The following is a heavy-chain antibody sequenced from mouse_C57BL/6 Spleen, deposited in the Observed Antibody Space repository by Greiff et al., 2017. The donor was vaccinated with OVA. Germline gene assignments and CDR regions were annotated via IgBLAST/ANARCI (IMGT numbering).Heavy chain of an antibody. CDR2: IRSKSNNYAT. V-gene: IGHV10-1*01. CDR1: GFSFNTYA. Sequence: DVKLVESGGGLVQPKGSLKLSCAASGFSFNTYAMNWVRQAPGKGLEWVARIRSKSNNYATYYADSVKDRFTISRDDSESMLYLQMNNLKTEDTAMYYCVRHGTSYYSNYVYAMDYWGQGTSVTVSS. CDR3: VRHGTSYYSNYVYAMDY. D-gene: IGHD2-5*01. J-gene: IGHJ4*01.